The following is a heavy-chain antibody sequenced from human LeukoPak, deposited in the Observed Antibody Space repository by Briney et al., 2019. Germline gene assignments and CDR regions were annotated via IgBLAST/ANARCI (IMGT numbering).Heavy chain of an antibody. CDR3: ATYCSSTSCLNRPFDY. V-gene: IGHV4-39*01. J-gene: IGHJ4*02. D-gene: IGHD2-2*01. CDR2: ISYSGST. CDR1: GGSISSSTYY. Sequence: PSETLSLTCTVSGGSISSSTYYWGWIRQPPRKGLEWIGYISYSGSTYYNPSLKSRVTMTVDTSKNQFSLKQSSVTAADTAMYYCATYCSSTSCLNRPFDYWGQGTLVTVSS.